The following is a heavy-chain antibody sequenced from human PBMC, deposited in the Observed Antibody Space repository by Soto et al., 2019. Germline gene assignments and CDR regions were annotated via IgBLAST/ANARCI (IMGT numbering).Heavy chain of an antibody. CDR2: ISYDGSNQ. CDR1: GFTFNIYG. Sequence: GGSLRLSCAASGFTFNIYGMHWVRQAPDKGLEWVALISYDGSNQYYADSVKGRFTISRDNSKNTLFLQMNSLRADDTAVYYCAKDQASGQGSFDSWGQGTLVTVPS. J-gene: IGHJ4*02. CDR3: AKDQASGQGSFDS. V-gene: IGHV3-30*18.